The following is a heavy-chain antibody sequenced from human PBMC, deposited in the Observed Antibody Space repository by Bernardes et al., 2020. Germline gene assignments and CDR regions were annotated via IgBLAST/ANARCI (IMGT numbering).Heavy chain of an antibody. V-gene: IGHV3-7*03. CDR3: AREDYDFWSGYYSNWFDP. CDR1: GFTFSSYW. D-gene: IGHD3-3*01. J-gene: IGHJ5*02. Sequence: GGSLRLSCAASGFTFSSYWMSWVRQAPGKGLEWVANIKQDGSEKYYVDSVKGRFTISRDNAKNSLYLQMNSLRAEDTAVYYCAREDYDFWSGYYSNWFDPWGQGTLVTVSS. CDR2: IKQDGSEK.